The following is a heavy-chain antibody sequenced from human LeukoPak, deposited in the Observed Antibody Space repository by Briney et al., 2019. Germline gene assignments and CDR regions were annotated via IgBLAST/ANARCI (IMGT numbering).Heavy chain of an antibody. J-gene: IGHJ4*02. CDR1: GGSISSSSYY. V-gene: IGHV4-39*01. CDR3: ASSPNYDFWSGYYATAWYFDY. CDR2: IYYSGST. D-gene: IGHD3-3*01. Sequence: SETLSLTCTVSGGSISSSSYYWGWIRQPPGKGLEWIGSIYYSGSTYYNPSLKSRVTISVDTSKNQFSLKLSSVTAADTAVYYCASSPNYDFWSGYYATAWYFDYWGQGTLVTVSS.